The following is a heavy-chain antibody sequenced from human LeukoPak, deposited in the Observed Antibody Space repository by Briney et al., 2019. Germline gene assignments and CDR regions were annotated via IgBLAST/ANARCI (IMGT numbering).Heavy chain of an antibody. V-gene: IGHV5-51*01. Sequence: PGESLKISCKGSGYSFTGYWIGWVRQMPGKGLEWMGIIYPGDSDTRYSPSFQGQVTISADKSISTAYLQWSSLKASDTAMYYCARRVSYSSSRHYFDYWGQGTLVTVSS. CDR3: ARRVSYSSSRHYFDY. D-gene: IGHD6-6*01. CDR1: GYSFTGYW. CDR2: IYPGDSDT. J-gene: IGHJ4*02.